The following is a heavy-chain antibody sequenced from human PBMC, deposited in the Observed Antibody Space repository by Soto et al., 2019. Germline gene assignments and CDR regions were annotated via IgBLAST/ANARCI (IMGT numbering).Heavy chain of an antibody. D-gene: IGHD3-16*01. V-gene: IGHV3-23*01. CDR1: GFIFGNYA. J-gene: IGHJ4*02. Sequence: EVQLLESGGASVQPGGSLRLSCAASGFIFGNYAMTWVRQAPGKGLEWVSAVTGSGGSTCYADSVKGRFSISRDNSNNTLHLQMNALRDEDTAVYYCAKSAYVWGRKSSYYFDYWGQGTLVTVSS. CDR3: AKSAYVWGRKSSYYFDY. CDR2: VTGSGGST.